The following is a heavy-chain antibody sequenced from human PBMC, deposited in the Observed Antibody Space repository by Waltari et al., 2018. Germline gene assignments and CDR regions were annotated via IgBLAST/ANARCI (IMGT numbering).Heavy chain of an antibody. CDR1: GFPFSSYA. CDR2: ISGSGGST. J-gene: IGHJ4*02. CDR3: AKSHSGSYRAMDY. D-gene: IGHD1-26*01. Sequence: EVQLLESGGGLVQPGWSLRLSCAASGFPFSSYAMSWVPQAPGKGLEWVSAISGSGGSTYYADSVKGRFTISRDNSKNTLYLQMNSLRAEDTAVYYCAKSHSGSYRAMDYWGQGTLVTVSS. V-gene: IGHV3-23*01.